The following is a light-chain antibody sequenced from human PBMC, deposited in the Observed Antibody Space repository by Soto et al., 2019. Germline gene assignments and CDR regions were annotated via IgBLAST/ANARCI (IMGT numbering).Light chain of an antibody. CDR1: SSDVGSYNL. CDR3: CSYAGSSTDVV. V-gene: IGLV2-23*01. CDR2: EGS. J-gene: IGLJ2*01. Sequence: QPVLTQPASVSGSPGQLITISCTGTSSDVGSYNLVSWYQQHPGKAPKLMIYEGSKRPSGVSNRFSGSKSGNTASLTISGLQAEDEADYYCCSYAGSSTDVVFGGGTKLTVL.